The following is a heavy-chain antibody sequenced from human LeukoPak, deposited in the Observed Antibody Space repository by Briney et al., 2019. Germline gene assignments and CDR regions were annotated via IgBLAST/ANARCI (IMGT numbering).Heavy chain of an antibody. V-gene: IGHV1-46*01. Sequence: ASVKVSCKASGYNFINYLIHWVRQAPGQGLEWMGIINPSGGSTTYAQKFQGRVTMTRDTSTSTVYMEMSSLKSEDTAVYYCTRDTVTTVRFGFDPWGQGTLVTVSS. CDR3: TRDTVTTVRFGFDP. CDR2: INPSGGST. J-gene: IGHJ5*02. CDR1: GYNFINYL. D-gene: IGHD4-11*01.